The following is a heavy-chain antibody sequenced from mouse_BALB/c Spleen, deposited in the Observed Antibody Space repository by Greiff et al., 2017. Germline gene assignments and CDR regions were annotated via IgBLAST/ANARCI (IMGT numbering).Heavy chain of an antibody. J-gene: IGHJ3*01. D-gene: IGHD2-3*01. CDR2: IRSKSNNYAT. V-gene: IGHV10-1*02. CDR3: VRPHDGYFSWFAY. Sequence: EVQRVESGGGLVQPKGSLKLSCAASGFTFNTYAMNWVRQAPGKGLEWVARIRSKSNNYATYYADSVKDRFTISRDDSQSMLYLQMNNLKTEDTAMYYCVRPHDGYFSWFAYWGQGTLVTVSA. CDR1: GFTFNTYA.